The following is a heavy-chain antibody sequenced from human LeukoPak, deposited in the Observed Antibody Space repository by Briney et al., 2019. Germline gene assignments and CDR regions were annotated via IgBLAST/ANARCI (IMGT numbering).Heavy chain of an antibody. CDR1: GGTFSSYA. V-gene: IGHV1-69*13. Sequence: SVKVSCRASGGTFSSYAISWVRQAPGQGLEWMGGIIPIFGTANYAQKFQGRVTITADESTSTAYMELSSLRSEDTAVYYCAVYGDYGLSYYYGMDVWGQGTTVTVSS. CDR3: AVYGDYGLSYYYGMDV. D-gene: IGHD4-17*01. CDR2: IIPIFGTA. J-gene: IGHJ6*02.